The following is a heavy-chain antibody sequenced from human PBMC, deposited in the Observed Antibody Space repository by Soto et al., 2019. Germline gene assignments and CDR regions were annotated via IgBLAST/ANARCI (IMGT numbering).Heavy chain of an antibody. J-gene: IGHJ5*02. D-gene: IGHD6-6*01. Sequence: ASVKVSCKASGYTFTSYDINWVRQATGQGLEWMGWMNPNSGNTGYAQKFQGRVTMTRNTSISTAYMELSSLRSEDTAVYYCARGPSRLRARLRVSWFDPWGQGTLVTVSS. V-gene: IGHV1-8*01. CDR2: MNPNSGNT. CDR3: ARGPSRLRARLRVSWFDP. CDR1: GYTFTSYD.